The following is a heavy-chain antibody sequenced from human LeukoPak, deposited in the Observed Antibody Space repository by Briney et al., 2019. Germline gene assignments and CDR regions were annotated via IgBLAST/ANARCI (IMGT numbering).Heavy chain of an antibody. V-gene: IGHV3-7*01. D-gene: IGHD2-21*02. CDR3: TRDFGSGVVVTAIVD. CDR2: IKPDGSEK. CDR1: GFTFSKYW. J-gene: IGHJ4*02. Sequence: GGSLRLSCAASGFTFSKYWMSWVRQAPGKGLEWVANIKPDGSEKYYVDSVKGRFTISRDNAKNSLFLQMNSLRAEDTATYYCTRDFGSGVVVTAIVDWGQGTLVTVSS.